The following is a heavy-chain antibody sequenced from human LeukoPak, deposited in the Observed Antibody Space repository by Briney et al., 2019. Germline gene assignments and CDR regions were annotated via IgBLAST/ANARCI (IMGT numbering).Heavy chain of an antibody. CDR2: ISSSSSYI. CDR3: ARVVVGAPYYYYMDV. J-gene: IGHJ6*03. Sequence: PGGSLRLSCAASGFTFSSYSMNWVRQAPGKGLEWVSSISSSSSYIYYADSVKGRFTISRDNAKNSLYLQMNSLRAEDTAVYYCARVVVGAPYYYYMDVWGKGTTVTVSS. D-gene: IGHD1-26*01. V-gene: IGHV3-21*01. CDR1: GFTFSSYS.